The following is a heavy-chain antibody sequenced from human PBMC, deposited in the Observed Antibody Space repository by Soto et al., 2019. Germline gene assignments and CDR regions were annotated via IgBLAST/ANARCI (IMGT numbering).Heavy chain of an antibody. CDR1: GGTFSSYA. Sequence: GASVKVSCKASGGTFSSYAISWVRQAPGQGLEWMGGIIPIFGTANYAQKFQGRVTITADESTSTAYMELSSLRSEDTAVYYCARGMYCISTSCYGAPYYYYYGMDVWGQGTTVPVS. J-gene: IGHJ6*02. CDR3: ARGMYCISTSCYGAPYYYYYGMDV. D-gene: IGHD2-2*01. V-gene: IGHV1-69*13. CDR2: IIPIFGTA.